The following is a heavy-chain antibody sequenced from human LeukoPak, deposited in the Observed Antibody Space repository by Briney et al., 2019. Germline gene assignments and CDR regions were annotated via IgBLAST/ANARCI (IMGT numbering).Heavy chain of an antibody. CDR1: GFAFSSYG. D-gene: IGHD5-12*01. V-gene: IGHV3-30*18. CDR2: ISYDGSNK. Sequence: GGSLRLSCAASGFAFSSYGMHWVRQAPGKGLEWVAVISYDGSNKYYADSVKGRFTISRDNSKNTLYLQMNSLRAEDTAVYYCAKVDIRDYWGQGTLVTVSS. CDR3: AKVDIRDY. J-gene: IGHJ4*02.